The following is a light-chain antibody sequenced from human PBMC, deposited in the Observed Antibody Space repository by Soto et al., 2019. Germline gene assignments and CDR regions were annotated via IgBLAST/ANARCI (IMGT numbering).Light chain of an antibody. Sequence: EIVLTQSPGTLSLSPGERATLSCRASQSVSSSYLAWYQQKPGQAPRLLFYGASSRATGIPDRFSGSGARTDFTVTISSLEPEDFGVYYCQQYGSSPLTFCQGTKVEIK. J-gene: IGKJ1*01. CDR1: QSVSSSY. CDR3: QQYGSSPLT. V-gene: IGKV3-20*01. CDR2: GAS.